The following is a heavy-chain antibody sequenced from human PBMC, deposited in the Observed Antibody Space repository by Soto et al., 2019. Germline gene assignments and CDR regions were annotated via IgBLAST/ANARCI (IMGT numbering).Heavy chain of an antibody. J-gene: IGHJ6*02. CDR1: GFPFSSYS. V-gene: IGHV3-21*01. CDR3: ARTPGFLGYCSSTSCPYGMDV. CDR2: ISSSSSYI. Sequence: PGGSLRLSCAASGFPFSSYSMNWVRQAPGKGLKWVSSISSSSSYIYYADSVKGRFTISRDNAKNSLYLQMNSLRAEDTAVYYCARTPGFLGYCSSTSCPYGMDVWGQGTTVTVSS. D-gene: IGHD2-2*01.